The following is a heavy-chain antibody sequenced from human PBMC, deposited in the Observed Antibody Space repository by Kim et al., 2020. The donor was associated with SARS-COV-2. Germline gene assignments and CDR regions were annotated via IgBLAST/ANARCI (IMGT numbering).Heavy chain of an antibody. CDR3: ARKRSNYYDSSGSDAFDI. CDR2: INPSGGST. V-gene: IGHV1-46*01. CDR1: GYTYTSYY. D-gene: IGHD3-22*01. J-gene: IGHJ3*02. Sequence: ASVKVSCKASGYTYTSYYMHWVRQAPGQGLEWMGIINPSGGSTSYAQKFQGRVTMTRDTSTSTVYMELSSLRSEDTAVYYCARKRSNYYDSSGSDAFDIWGQVTMVTVSS.